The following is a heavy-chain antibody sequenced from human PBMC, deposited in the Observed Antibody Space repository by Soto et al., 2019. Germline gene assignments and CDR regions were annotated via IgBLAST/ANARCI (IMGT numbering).Heavy chain of an antibody. J-gene: IGHJ5*02. CDR1: GDSMTSSSYY. CDR3: ARHTRNQFDP. CDR2: IYYSERTSYNSGST. Sequence: SETLSLTCTVSGDSMTSSSYYWGWIRQPPGKGLEWIGSIYYSERTSYNSGSTYYSPSLKSRVTISGDTSKSQFSLKLSSVTAADTAVYYCARHTRNQFDPWGQGTLVTVPQ. V-gene: IGHV4-39*01.